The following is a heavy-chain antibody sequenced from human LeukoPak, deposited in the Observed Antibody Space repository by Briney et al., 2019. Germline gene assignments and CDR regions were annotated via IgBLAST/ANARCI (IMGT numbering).Heavy chain of an antibody. CDR1: RYTFTSYA. CDR2: INAGNGNT. Sequence: EASVKVSCKASRYTFTSYAMHWVRQAPGQRLEWMGWINAGNGNTKYSQKFQGRVTITRDTSASTAYMELSSLRSEDTAVYYCARAIYGSGLDNWFDPWGQGTLVTVSS. CDR3: ARAIYGSGLDNWFDP. J-gene: IGHJ5*02. D-gene: IGHD3-10*01. V-gene: IGHV1-3*01.